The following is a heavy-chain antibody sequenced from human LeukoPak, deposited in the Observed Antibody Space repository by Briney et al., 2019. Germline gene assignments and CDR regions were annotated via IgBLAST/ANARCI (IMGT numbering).Heavy chain of an antibody. V-gene: IGHV4-38-2*02. CDR3: ARDTDTAMVKIHY. Sequence: SXTLSLTCAVSGYSISSGYYWGWIRPPPGKGLEWIGTIYHSGSTYYNPSLTSRVTISVDTSKNQFSLKLSSLTAANTAVYYCARDTDTAMVKIHYWGQGTLVPVSS. CDR1: GYSISSGYY. CDR2: IYHSGST. J-gene: IGHJ4*02. D-gene: IGHD5-18*01.